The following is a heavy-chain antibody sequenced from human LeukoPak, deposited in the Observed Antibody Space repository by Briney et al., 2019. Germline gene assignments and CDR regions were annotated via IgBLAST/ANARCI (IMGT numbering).Heavy chain of an antibody. CDR1: GFTFSTYG. CDR2: IRYAGSDK. CDR3: AKDEGAPAGRSHSFDI. Sequence: HSGGSLRLSCAASGFTFSTYGMHWVRQAPGKGLEWVAFIRYAGSDKYYADSVKGRFTVSKDNSKNTLYLQMNSLRAEDTAVYYCAKDEGAPAGRSHSFDIWGQGTMVTVSS. J-gene: IGHJ3*02. V-gene: IGHV3-30*02. D-gene: IGHD6-13*01.